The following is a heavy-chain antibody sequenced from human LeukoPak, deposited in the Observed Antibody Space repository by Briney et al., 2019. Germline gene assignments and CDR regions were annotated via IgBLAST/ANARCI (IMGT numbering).Heavy chain of an antibody. J-gene: IGHJ4*02. V-gene: IGHV3-23*01. CDR3: AKRIATAGPYFDY. Sequence: GGSLRLSCAASGFTFSRYAMHWVRQAPGMGLEWVSAISASGGSTYYADSVKGRFTISRDSSKSTLYLQMNTLRAEDTAVYYCAKRIATAGPYFDYWGQGALVTVSS. CDR1: GFTFSRYA. CDR2: ISASGGST. D-gene: IGHD6-13*01.